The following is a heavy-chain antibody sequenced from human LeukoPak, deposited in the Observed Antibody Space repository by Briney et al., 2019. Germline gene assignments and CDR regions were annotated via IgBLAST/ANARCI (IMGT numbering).Heavy chain of an antibody. CDR1: GYTFTSCY. V-gene: IGHV1-46*01. CDR3: ARVGDDSSGYYYRSSDY. CDR2: ITTSGGST. D-gene: IGHD3-22*01. J-gene: IGHJ4*02. Sequence: ASVKLSCKAAGYTFTSCYIHWVRHPPGQGLELRGIITTSGGSTSYAQKFQGRVTMTRDTSTSTVYMELSSLRSEDTAVYYCARVGDDSSGYYYRSSDYWGQGTLVTVSS.